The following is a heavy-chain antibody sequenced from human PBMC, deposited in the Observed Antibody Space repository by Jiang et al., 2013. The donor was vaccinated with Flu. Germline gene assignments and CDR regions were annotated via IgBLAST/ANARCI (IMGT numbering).Heavy chain of an antibody. CDR1: GGSISSSSYY. V-gene: IGHV4-39*01. Sequence: TLSLTCTVSGGSISSSSYYWGWIRQPPGKGLEWIGTIYYRGSTYYNPSLKSRVTISVDTSKNQFSLKLSSVTAADTAVYYCARAGRLLGHFDYWGQGTLVTVSS. CDR2: IYYRGST. CDR3: ARAGRLLGHFDY. D-gene: IGHD3-22*01. J-gene: IGHJ4*02.